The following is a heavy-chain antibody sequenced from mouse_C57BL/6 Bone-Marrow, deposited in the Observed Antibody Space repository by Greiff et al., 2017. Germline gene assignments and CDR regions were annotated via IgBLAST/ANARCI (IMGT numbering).Heavy chain of an antibody. V-gene: IGHV14-1*01. CDR3: TTAAFSGSSPSYFDY. D-gene: IGHD1-1*01. CDR2: IDPEDGDT. CDR1: GFNIKDYY. J-gene: IGHJ2*01. Sequence: EVQLQQSGAELVRPGASVKLSCTASGFNIKDYYMHWVKQRPEQGLEWIGRIDPEDGDTEYAPKFQGKATMTADTSSNTAYLQLSSLTSEDTAVYYSTTAAFSGSSPSYFDYWGQGTTLTVSS.